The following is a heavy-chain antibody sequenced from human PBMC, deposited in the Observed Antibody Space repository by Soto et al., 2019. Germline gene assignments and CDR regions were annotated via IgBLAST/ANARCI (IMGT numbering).Heavy chain of an antibody. Sequence: QLVESGGGLVQPGRSLRLSCAASGFVFDNFAMHWVRQAPGKGLEWVSGINWGSTSIGYADSVKGRFTISRDNAKNALDLQMNPLTPGDPAIYSRSKELSGSLPPGNYGLVGRGQGTTVIVS. V-gene: IGHV3-9*01. D-gene: IGHD1-26*01. J-gene: IGHJ6*02. CDR1: GFVFDNFA. CDR2: INWGSTSI. CDR3: SKELSGSLPPGNYGLVG.